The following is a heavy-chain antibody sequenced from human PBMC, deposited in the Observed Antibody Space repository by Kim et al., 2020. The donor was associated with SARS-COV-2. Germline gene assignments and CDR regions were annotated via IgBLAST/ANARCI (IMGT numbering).Heavy chain of an antibody. J-gene: IGHJ4*02. D-gene: IGHD6-19*01. V-gene: IGHV3-30-3*01. Sequence: GGSLRLSCAASGFTFSSYAMHWVRQAPGKGLEWVAVISYDGSNKYYADSVKGRFTISRDNSKNTLYLQMNSLRAEDTAVYYCATPIAVAGGDFDYWGQGTLVTVSS. CDR1: GFTFSSYA. CDR3: ATPIAVAGGDFDY. CDR2: ISYDGSNK.